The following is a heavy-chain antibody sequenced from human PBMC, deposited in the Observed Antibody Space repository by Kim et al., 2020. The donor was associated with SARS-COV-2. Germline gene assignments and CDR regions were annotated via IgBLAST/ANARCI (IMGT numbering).Heavy chain of an antibody. V-gene: IGHV3-21*01. J-gene: IGHJ5*02. D-gene: IGHD3-10*01. CDR1: GFTFSSYS. CDR3: ARDSYYGSGSYFGNWFDP. CDR2: ISSSSSYI. Sequence: GGSLRLSCAASGFTFSSYSMNWVRQAPGKGLEWVSSISSSSSYIYYADSVKGRFTISRDNAKNSLYLQMNSLRAEDTAVYYCARDSYYGSGSYFGNWFDPWGQGTLVTVSS.